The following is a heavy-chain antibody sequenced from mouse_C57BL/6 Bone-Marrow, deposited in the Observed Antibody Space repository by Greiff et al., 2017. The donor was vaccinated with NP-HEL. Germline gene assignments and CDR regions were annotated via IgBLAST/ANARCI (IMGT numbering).Heavy chain of an antibody. Sequence: QQSCTASGYTFTSYWMQWVQQRPGQGLEWIGEIDPSDSYTNYNHKFKGKATLTVDTSSSTAYMQLSSLTSEDSAVYYCASWAHYWGQGTTLTVSS. V-gene: IGHV1-50*01. CDR3: ASWAHY. CDR2: IDPSDSYT. CDR1: GYTFTSYW. J-gene: IGHJ2*01.